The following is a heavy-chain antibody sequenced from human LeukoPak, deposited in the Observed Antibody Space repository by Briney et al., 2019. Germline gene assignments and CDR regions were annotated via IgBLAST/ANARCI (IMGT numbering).Heavy chain of an antibody. CDR2: ISGSGGST. D-gene: IGHD1-26*01. Sequence: PGGSLRLSCAASGFTFSSYAMSWVRQSPGEGLEWVSAISGSGGSTYYADSVKGRFTISRDNSKNTLYLQMNSLRAEDTAVYYCAKGTSGSYGYWGQRTLVTASS. CDR1: GFTFSSYA. J-gene: IGHJ4*02. CDR3: AKGTSGSYGY. V-gene: IGHV3-23*01.